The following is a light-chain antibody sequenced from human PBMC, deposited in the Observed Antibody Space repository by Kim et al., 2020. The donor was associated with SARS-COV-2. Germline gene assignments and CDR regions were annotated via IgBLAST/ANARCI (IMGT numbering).Light chain of an antibody. CDR2: AAS. CDR1: PEISSW. J-gene: IGKJ4*01. Sequence: ALVGDRVTCTSRASPEISSWLTGYEQKPEKATKGLIYAASSLQRGVPARFSGSGSGTQFTLTISSLQPEDFATYYCQQTDSFPRTFGGGTKVDIK. V-gene: IGKV1D-12*01. CDR3: QQTDSFPRT.